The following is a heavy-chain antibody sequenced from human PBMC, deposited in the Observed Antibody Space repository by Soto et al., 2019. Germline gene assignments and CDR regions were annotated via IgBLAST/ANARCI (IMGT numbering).Heavy chain of an antibody. J-gene: IGHJ3*02. Sequence: ASVKVSCKASGYTFTGYYMHWVRQAPGQGLEWMGWINPNSGGTNYAQKFQGWVTMTRDTSISTAYMELSRLRSDDTAVYYCARDTKSGCSGGSCYSGGAFDIWGQGTMVTVSS. CDR2: INPNSGGT. V-gene: IGHV1-2*04. D-gene: IGHD2-15*01. CDR1: GYTFTGYY. CDR3: ARDTKSGCSGGSCYSGGAFDI.